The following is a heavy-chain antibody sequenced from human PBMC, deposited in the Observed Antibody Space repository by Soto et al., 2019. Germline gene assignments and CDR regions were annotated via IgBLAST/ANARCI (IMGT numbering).Heavy chain of an antibody. D-gene: IGHD6-13*01. Sequence: ASVKVSCKTSGYTFTSDYINWVRPATGQGLGWMGWMNPNSGNTGYAQKFQGRVTMTRNTSISTAYMELSSLRSEDTAVYYCARGGNQQLVLISYYCYCGMDVWGQGTTDTVSS. CDR1: GYTFTSDY. J-gene: IGHJ6*02. CDR3: ARGGNQQLVLISYYCYCGMDV. CDR2: MNPNSGNT. V-gene: IGHV1-8*01.